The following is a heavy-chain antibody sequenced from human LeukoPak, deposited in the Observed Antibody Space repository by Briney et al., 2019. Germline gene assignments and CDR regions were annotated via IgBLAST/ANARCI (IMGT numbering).Heavy chain of an antibody. Sequence: ASVKVSCKASGYTFTSYGISWVRQAPGQGLEWMGWISAYNGNTNYAQKLQGRVTMTTDTSTSTAYMELRSLRSDDTAVYYCARTDNWKLGWGYYYGVDVWGKGTTVTVSS. V-gene: IGHV1-18*04. CDR3: ARTDNWKLGWGYYYGVDV. J-gene: IGHJ6*04. D-gene: IGHD1-1*01. CDR1: GYTFTSYG. CDR2: ISAYNGNT.